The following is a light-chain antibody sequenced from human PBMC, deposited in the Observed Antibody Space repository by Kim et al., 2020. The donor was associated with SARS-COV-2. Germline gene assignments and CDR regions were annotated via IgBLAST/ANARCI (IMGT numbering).Light chain of an antibody. J-gene: IGLJ2*01. CDR2: RDN. Sequence: RVTSSCSRTGSSIGRNYLYWYQQCPLTAPKLLSYRDNQRRSGVPDRCSGSKSGTSGSLAISGLRFEDEADYYCATFDDNVGDQVVCGGGTKVTVL. CDR1: GSSIGRNY. V-gene: IGLV1-47*01. CDR3: ATFDDNVGDQVV.